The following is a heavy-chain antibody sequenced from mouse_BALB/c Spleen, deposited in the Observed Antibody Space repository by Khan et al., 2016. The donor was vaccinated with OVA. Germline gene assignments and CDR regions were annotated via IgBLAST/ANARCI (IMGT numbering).Heavy chain of an antibody. CDR3: ARTARIKY. CDR2: ISYSGST. CDR1: GYSITSGYG. D-gene: IGHD1-2*01. V-gene: IGHV3-2*02. J-gene: IGHJ2*01. Sequence: EVQLQESGPGLVKPSQSLSLTCTVTGYSITSGYGWNWIRQFPGNKLEWMGYISYSGSTNYNPTLKSRTSITRDTSKNQFFLQLNSVTTEDAATYYCARTARIKYWGQGTTLTVSS.